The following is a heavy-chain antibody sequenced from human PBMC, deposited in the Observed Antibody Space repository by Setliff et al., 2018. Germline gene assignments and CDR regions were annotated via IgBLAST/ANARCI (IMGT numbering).Heavy chain of an antibody. J-gene: IGHJ4*02. V-gene: IGHV3-11*01. CDR3: ARGSYSSSF. CDR1: GFTLDDYY. CDR2: ISSSGYTI. Sequence: GSLRLSCEASGFTLDDYYMTWIRQAPGKVLEWISYISSSGYTIYYANSVKGRFTLSRDNSKNTLYLQMTSLRAEDTAVYYCARGSYSSSFGGQGTLVTVSS. D-gene: IGHD6-6*01.